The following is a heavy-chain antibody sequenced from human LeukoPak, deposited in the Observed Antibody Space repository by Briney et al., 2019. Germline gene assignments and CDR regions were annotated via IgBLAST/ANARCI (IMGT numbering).Heavy chain of an antibody. CDR2: IYTSGST. V-gene: IGHV4-61*02. Sequence: SETLSLTCTVSGGSISSSSYYWSWIRQPAGKGLEWIGRIYTSGSTNYNPSLKSRVTISVDTSKNQFSLKLSSVTAADTAVYYCESTRGYSYGSDAFDIWGQGTMVTVSS. D-gene: IGHD5-18*01. CDR1: GGSISSSSYY. CDR3: ESTRGYSYGSDAFDI. J-gene: IGHJ3*02.